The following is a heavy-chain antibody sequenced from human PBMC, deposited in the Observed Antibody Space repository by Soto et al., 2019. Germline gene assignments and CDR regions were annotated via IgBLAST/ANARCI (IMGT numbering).Heavy chain of an antibody. J-gene: IGHJ6*02. CDR1: GGSISSDNYY. Sequence: PSETLSLTCTVSGGSISSDNYYWSWIRQLPGKGLEWIGYIYYSGSTYYNPSLKSRVAISVDMSENHFSLRLISATAADTAVYYCARDGGRREGYGLGVWGQGTRVNVSS. V-gene: IGHV4-31*03. D-gene: IGHD3-16*01. CDR3: ARDGGRREGYGLGV. CDR2: IYYSGST.